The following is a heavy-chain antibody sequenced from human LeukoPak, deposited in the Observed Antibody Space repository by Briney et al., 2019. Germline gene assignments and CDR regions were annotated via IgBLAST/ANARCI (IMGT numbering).Heavy chain of an antibody. V-gene: IGHV4-59*01. CDR2: IYYSGST. CDR1: GGSISRYY. CDR3: ARAIPATGAFDI. J-gene: IGHJ3*02. Sequence: PSETLSLTCTVSGGSISRYYWSWIRQPPGKGLEWIGYIYYSGSTNYNPSLKSRVTVSVDTSKNQFSLKLSSVTAADTAVYYCARAIPATGAFDIWGQGTMVTVSS. D-gene: IGHD2-2*01.